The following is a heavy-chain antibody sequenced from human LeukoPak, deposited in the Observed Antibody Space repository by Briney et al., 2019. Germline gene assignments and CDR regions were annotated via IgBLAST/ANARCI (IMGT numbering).Heavy chain of an antibody. CDR1: GYTFTSYD. CDR2: MNPNSGNT. V-gene: IGHV1-8*01. D-gene: IGHD3-22*01. Sequence: ASVSLSCNASGYTFTSYDINWVRQPPGQGLEWMGWMNPNSGNTGYEQKYQDRVTMTRNTCISTAYMELSSLRSEDTAVYYCARGVKPDYYDSSGYYDDYWGQGTLVTVSS. J-gene: IGHJ4*02. CDR3: ARGVKPDYYDSSGYYDDY.